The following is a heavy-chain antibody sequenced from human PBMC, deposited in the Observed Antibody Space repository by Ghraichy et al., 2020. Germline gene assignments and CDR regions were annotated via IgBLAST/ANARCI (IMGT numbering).Heavy chain of an antibody. CDR3: ARADIRAAAGLFDY. CDR2: IYTSGST. J-gene: IGHJ4*02. CDR1: GGSISSYY. V-gene: IGHV4-4*07. D-gene: IGHD6-13*01. Sequence: SETLSLTCTVSGGSISSYYWSWIRQPAGKGLEWIGRIYTSGSTNYKPSLKSRVTMSVDTSKNQFSLKLSSVTAADTAVYYCARADIRAAAGLFDYWGQGTLVTVSS.